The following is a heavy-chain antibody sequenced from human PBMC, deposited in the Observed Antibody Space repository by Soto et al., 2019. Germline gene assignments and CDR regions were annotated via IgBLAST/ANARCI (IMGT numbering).Heavy chain of an antibody. CDR3: AGAGDYGDFPLEIDAFDI. D-gene: IGHD4-17*01. CDR2: IYYSRST. Sequence: QVQLQESGPGLVKPSQTLSLTCTVSGGSISSGGYYWSWIRQHPGKGMEWIGYIYYSRSTYYNPSLKSRSTISVDTSKNQFSLKLSSVTAADTAVYYCAGAGDYGDFPLEIDAFDIWGEGTMVIVSS. V-gene: IGHV4-31*03. CDR1: GGSISSGGYY. J-gene: IGHJ3*02.